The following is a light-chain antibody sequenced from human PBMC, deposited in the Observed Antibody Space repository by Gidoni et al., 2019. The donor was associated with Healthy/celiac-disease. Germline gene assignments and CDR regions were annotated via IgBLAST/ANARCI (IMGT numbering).Light chain of an antibody. V-gene: IGLV3-21*02. J-gene: IGLJ2*01. Sequence: SYLLTQPPSASVAPGQAARITCGGNNIGSKSVHWNQQKPGEAPVLVVYDDSDRPSGVPERFSGSNSGNTATLTISRVEAGDEADYYCQVWDSSSDPGVFGGGTKLTVL. CDR2: DDS. CDR1: NIGSKS. CDR3: QVWDSSSDPGV.